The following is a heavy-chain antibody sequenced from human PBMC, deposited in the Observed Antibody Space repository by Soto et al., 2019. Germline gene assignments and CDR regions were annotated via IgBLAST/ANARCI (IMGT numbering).Heavy chain of an antibody. CDR1: GIRFSGYW. CDR2: MNQAGSEK. Sequence: GSLRLSCGASGIRFSGYWLTWVRQAPGKGLEWVANMNQAGSEKNYVDSVKGRFTISRDNAQNSLYLQMDSLRAEDTAVYYCARHRSGSYYFDYWGLGTLVTVSS. CDR3: ARHRSGSYYFDY. D-gene: IGHD1-26*01. V-gene: IGHV3-7*05. J-gene: IGHJ4*02.